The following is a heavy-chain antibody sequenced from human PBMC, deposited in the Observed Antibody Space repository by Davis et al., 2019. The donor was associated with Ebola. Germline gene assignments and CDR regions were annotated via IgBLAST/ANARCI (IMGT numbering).Heavy chain of an antibody. V-gene: IGHV3-30*18. CDR3: AKFYSSGWYDY. D-gene: IGHD6-19*01. CDR2: ISYDGSNK. Sequence: GESLKISCAASGFTFSDYYMSWIRQAPGKGLEWVAVISYDGSNKYYADSVKGRFTISRDNSKNTLYLQMNSLRAEDTAVYYCAKFYSSGWYDYWGQGTLVTVSS. J-gene: IGHJ4*02. CDR1: GFTFSDYY.